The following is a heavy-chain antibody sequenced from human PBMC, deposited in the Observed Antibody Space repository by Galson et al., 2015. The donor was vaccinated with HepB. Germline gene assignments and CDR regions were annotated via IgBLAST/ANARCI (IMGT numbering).Heavy chain of an antibody. CDR1: GYTFTSYG. D-gene: IGHD3-22*01. V-gene: IGHV1-18*01. CDR2: ISAYNGNT. CDR3: ARPPDGYYYDSSGYYPFDH. J-gene: IGHJ4*02. Sequence: SVKVSCKASGYTFTSYGTSWVRQAPGQGLEWMGWISAYNGNTNCAQKLQGRVTMTTDTSTSTAYMELRSLRSDDTAVYYCARPPDGYYYDSSGYYPFDHWGQGTLVTVSS.